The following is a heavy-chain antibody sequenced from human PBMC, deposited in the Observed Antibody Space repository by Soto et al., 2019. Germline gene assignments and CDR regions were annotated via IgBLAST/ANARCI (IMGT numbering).Heavy chain of an antibody. CDR2: MNPNSGNT. J-gene: IGHJ4*02. CDR1: GYGYNSYD. D-gene: IGHD3-3*01. V-gene: IGHV1-8*01. Sequence: SVEVSCKASGYGYNSYDIYWLRQDTRQGLEWMGWMNPNSGNTGYAQKFQGRVTMTRNTSISTAYMELSSLRSEDTAVYYCARLGSNTIFGVVITDDYWGQGTLVTVS. CDR3: ARLGSNTIFGVVITDDY.